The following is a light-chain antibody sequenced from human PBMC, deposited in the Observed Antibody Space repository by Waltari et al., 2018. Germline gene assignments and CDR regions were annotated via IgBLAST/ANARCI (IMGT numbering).Light chain of an antibody. CDR1: SRDVGGNDY. J-gene: IGLJ2*01. CDR3: SSYAGSNNYVL. Sequence: QSALTQPPSASGSPGQSVTISCTGTSRDVGGNDYVSWYQQSPGKAPTLMIYEVTKRPSGVPDRFSGSKSGNTASLTVSGLQAEDEADYYCSSYAGSNNYVLFGGGTKLTVL. CDR2: EVT. V-gene: IGLV2-8*01.